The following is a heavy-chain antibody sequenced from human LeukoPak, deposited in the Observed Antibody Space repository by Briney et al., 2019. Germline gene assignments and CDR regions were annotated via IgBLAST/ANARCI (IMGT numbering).Heavy chain of an antibody. CDR1: GFTFSSYG. Sequence: GGSLRLSCAASGFTFSSYGMHWVRQAPGKGLEWVAVISYDGSNEYYADSVKGRFTISRDNSKNTLYLQMNSLRAEDTAVYYCVKDHYYYGSGIYFMHYFDYWGQGTLVTVSS. CDR2: ISYDGSNE. CDR3: VKDHYYYGSGIYFMHYFDY. D-gene: IGHD3-10*01. J-gene: IGHJ4*02. V-gene: IGHV3-30*18.